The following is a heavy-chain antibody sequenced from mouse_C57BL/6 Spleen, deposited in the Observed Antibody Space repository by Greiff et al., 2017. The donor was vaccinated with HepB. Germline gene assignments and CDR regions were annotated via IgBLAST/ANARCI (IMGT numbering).Heavy chain of an antibody. CDR3: ARNYGSSYRYFDV. Sequence: VQLQQPGTELVKPGASVKLSCKASGYTFTSYWMHWVKQRPGQGLEWIVNINPSNGGTNYNEKFKSKATLTVDKSSSTAYMQLSSLTSEDSAVYYCARNYGSSYRYFDVWGTGTTVTVSS. CDR1: GYTFTSYW. J-gene: IGHJ1*03. V-gene: IGHV1-53*01. D-gene: IGHD1-1*01. CDR2: INPSNGGT.